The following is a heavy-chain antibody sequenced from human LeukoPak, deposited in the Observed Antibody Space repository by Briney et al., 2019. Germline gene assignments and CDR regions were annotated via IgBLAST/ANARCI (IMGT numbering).Heavy chain of an antibody. J-gene: IGHJ6*04. D-gene: IGHD4-23*01. CDR2: IWYDGSNK. Sequence: GRSLRLSCAASGFTFSSYGMHWVRQAPGKGLEWVAVIWYDGSNKYYADSVKGRFTISRDNSKNTLYLQMNSLRAEDTAVYYCARVGGGSYGMDVWGKGTTVTVSS. CDR1: GFTFSSYG. CDR3: ARVGGGSYGMDV. V-gene: IGHV3-33*01.